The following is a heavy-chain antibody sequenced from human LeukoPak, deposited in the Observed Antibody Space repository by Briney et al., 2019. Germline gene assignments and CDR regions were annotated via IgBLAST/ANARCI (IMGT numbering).Heavy chain of an antibody. CDR3: ARGRSVAGTPDYYYMDV. D-gene: IGHD6-19*01. J-gene: IGHJ6*03. CDR1: GGSFSGYY. Sequence: TSETLSLTCAVYGGSFSGYYWSWIRQPPGKGLEWIGEINHSGSTNYNPSLKSRVTISVDTSKNQFSLKLSSVTAADTAVYYCARGRSVAGTPDYYYMDVWGKGTTVTVSS. V-gene: IGHV4-34*01. CDR2: INHSGST.